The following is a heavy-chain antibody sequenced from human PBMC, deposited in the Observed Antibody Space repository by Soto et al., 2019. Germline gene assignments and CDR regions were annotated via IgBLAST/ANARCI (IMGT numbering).Heavy chain of an antibody. J-gene: IGHJ4*02. CDR2: INHSGST. V-gene: IGHV4-39*01. Sequence: QLQLQESGPGLVKPSETLSLTCRVSDGSMNSDSSYWGWIRQPPGKGLEWIGVINHSGSTYHNLSLKGRVTMSVDASRNQFSLKLTSMTAADTAVYYCARLGAYVSVGYYYLWDSWGQGTLVTVSS. D-gene: IGHD3-22*01. CDR3: ARLGAYVSVGYYYLWDS. CDR1: DGSMNSDSSY.